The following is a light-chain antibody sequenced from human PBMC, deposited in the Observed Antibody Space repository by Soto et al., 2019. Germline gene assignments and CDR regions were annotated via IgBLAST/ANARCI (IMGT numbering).Light chain of an antibody. CDR1: QSVSGY. Sequence: EIGLQHSPATLSLSTCEMATLSLRASQSVSGYLAWYQQKPGQAPRLLIYETSNRATGIPARFSGSGSGTDCTLTICSVAPEDFTLYSCQQYREWPLTFGGGAKVDIK. V-gene: IGKV3-11*01. J-gene: IGKJ4*01. CDR2: ETS. CDR3: QQYREWPLT.